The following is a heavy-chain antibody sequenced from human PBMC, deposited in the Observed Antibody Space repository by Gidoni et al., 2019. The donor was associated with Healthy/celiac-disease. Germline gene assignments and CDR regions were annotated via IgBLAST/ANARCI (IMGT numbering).Heavy chain of an antibody. V-gene: IGHV3-21*01. D-gene: IGHD1-1*01. J-gene: IGHJ4*02. Sequence: EVQLVESGGGVVKPGGSLRLSCAASGFPFSSYSMNWVRQAPGKGVEWVSSISSSSSYIYYADSVKGRFTISRDNAKNSLYLQMNSLRAEDTAVYYCARGPRRTPARVERPPDWGQGTLVTVSS. CDR3: ARGPRRTPARVERPPD. CDR2: ISSSSSYI. CDR1: GFPFSSYS.